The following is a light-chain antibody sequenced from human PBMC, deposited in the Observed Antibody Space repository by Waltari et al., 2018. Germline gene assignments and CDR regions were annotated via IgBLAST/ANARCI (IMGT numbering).Light chain of an antibody. CDR2: KAS. J-gene: IGKJ3*01. V-gene: IGKV1-39*01. CDR3: QHGFGTPFT. Sequence: DIQMTQSPSSLSASVGDRVTITSRASENVNNYLNWYQQKPGKAPKLLIYKASTLQSGVPSRFSGSGSGTDYTFTISSLQSEDVATYYCQHGFGTPFTFGPGTKLDI. CDR1: ENVNNY.